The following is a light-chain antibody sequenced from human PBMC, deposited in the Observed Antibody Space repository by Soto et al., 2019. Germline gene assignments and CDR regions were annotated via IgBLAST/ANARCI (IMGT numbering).Light chain of an antibody. CDR1: QSIDRR. J-gene: IGKJ2*01. V-gene: IGKV1-5*03. CDR2: RAS. Sequence: DIQMTQSPSTLSASVGDRVTITFRASQSIDRRLAWYQQEPGKAPKPLIYRASSFKGGVPSTFSGSGSGTEFTLTISTLQPYDFTTYYCQRDTTYTYTFAQGTKLEIK. CDR3: QRDTTYTYT.